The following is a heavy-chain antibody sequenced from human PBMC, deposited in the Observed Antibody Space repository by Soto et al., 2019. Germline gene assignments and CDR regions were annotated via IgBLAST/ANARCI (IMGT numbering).Heavy chain of an antibody. CDR2: INHSGST. Sequence: QVQLQQWGAGLLKPSETLSLTCAVYGGSFSGYYWSWIRQPPGKGLEWIGEINHSGSTNSNPSLKSRVTISVDTSKNQFSLRLNSVTAADTAVYYCARGPGGFGEFSLDYWGQGTLVTVSS. CDR3: ARGPGGFGEFSLDY. D-gene: IGHD3-10*01. J-gene: IGHJ4*02. V-gene: IGHV4-34*01. CDR1: GGSFSGYY.